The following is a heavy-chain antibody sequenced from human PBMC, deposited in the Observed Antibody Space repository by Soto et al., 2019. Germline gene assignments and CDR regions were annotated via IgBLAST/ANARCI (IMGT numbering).Heavy chain of an antibody. CDR3: ARCPLVVPAAIYYYYYGMDV. CDR2: INHSGST. V-gene: IGHV4-34*01. D-gene: IGHD2-2*01. Sequence: QVQLQQWGAGLLKPSETLSLTCAVYGGSFSGYYWSWLRQPPGKGLEWIGEINHSGSTNYNPSLKGRVTISVDTSKNQFSLKLSSVTAADTAVYYCARCPLVVPAAIYYYYYGMDVWGQGTTVTVSS. CDR1: GGSFSGYY. J-gene: IGHJ6*02.